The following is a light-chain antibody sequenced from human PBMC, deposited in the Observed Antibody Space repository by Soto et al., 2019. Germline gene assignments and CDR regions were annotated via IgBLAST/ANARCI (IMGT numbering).Light chain of an antibody. J-gene: IGLJ1*01. CDR1: SSNIGATYD. CDR3: QSYDSSLSGYG. CDR2: ANT. Sequence: QSVLTQPPSVSGAPGQRVAISCTGGSSNIGATYDVPWYQQLPGTAPKLLIYANTNRPSGVPDRFSGSKSGTSASLAITGLQAEDEADYSCQSYDSSLSGYGFGTGTRSPS. V-gene: IGLV1-40*01.